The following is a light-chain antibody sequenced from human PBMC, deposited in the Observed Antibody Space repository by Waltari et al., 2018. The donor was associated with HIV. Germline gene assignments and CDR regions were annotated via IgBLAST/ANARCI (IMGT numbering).Light chain of an antibody. CDR1: AMPNQY. J-gene: IGLJ3*02. V-gene: IGLV3-25*03. CDR3: QSADSSGAYWV. CDR2: KDT. Sequence: SSELTQPPSVSVPPGQTARITCSGDAMPNQYAYWYQQKPGQAPILIISKDTERPSGIPERFSGSTSGTTVTLTISGVQAEDEADYHCQSADSSGAYWVFGGGTRLTVL.